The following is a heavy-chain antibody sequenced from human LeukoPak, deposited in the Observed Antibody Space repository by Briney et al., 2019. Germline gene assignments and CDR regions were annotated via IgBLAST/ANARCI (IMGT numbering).Heavy chain of an antibody. D-gene: IGHD2-2*01. CDR1: GYTFTTYV. J-gene: IGHJ4*02. Sequence: GASVKVSCKASGYTFTTYVINWVRQATGQGLEWMGWMNPNSGNTGYAQKFQGRVTITRNTSISTAYLELSSLRSEDTAVYYCARGYCTSTSCHFDYWGKGTLVTVSS. CDR2: MNPNSGNT. V-gene: IGHV1-8*03. CDR3: ARGYCTSTSCHFDY.